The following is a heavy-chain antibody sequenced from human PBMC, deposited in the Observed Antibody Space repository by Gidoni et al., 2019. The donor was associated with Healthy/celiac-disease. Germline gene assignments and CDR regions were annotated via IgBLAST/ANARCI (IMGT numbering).Heavy chain of an antibody. CDR1: GFTVSSNY. CDR2: IYSGGST. V-gene: IGHV3-53*02. Sequence: EVQLVETGGGLIQPGGSLRPSCAASGFTVSSNYMSWVRQAPGKGLEWVSVIYSGGSTYYADSVKGRFTISRDNSKNTLYLQMNSLRAEDTAVYYCLYSSGWYSEAYWGQGTLVTVSS. J-gene: IGHJ4*02. D-gene: IGHD6-19*01. CDR3: LYSSGWYSEAY.